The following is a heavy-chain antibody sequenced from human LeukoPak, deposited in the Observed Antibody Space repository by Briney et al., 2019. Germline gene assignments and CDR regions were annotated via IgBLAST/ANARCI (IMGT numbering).Heavy chain of an antibody. J-gene: IGHJ4*02. Sequence: SETLSLTCTVSGGSISSYYWSWIRQPPGKGLEWIGYIYYSGSTNYNPSLKSRVTISVDTSKNQFSLKLSSVTAADTAVYYCARVGPRRGEVFWGQGTLVTVSS. CDR1: GGSISSYY. CDR3: ARVGPRRGEVF. CDR2: IYYSGST. D-gene: IGHD3-16*01. V-gene: IGHV4-59*01.